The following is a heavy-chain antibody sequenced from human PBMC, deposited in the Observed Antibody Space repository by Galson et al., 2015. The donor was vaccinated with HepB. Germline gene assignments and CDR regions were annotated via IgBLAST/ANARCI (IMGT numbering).Heavy chain of an antibody. CDR1: GGTFSSYA. D-gene: IGHD2-2*01. J-gene: IGHJ5*02. Sequence: SVKVSCKASGGTFSSYAISWVRQAPGQGLEWMGGIIPIFGTANYAQKFQGRVTITADESTSTAYMELSSLRSEDTAVYYCARDQLLGINWFDPWGQGTLVSVSS. CDR3: ARDQLLGINWFDP. V-gene: IGHV1-69*13. CDR2: IIPIFGTA.